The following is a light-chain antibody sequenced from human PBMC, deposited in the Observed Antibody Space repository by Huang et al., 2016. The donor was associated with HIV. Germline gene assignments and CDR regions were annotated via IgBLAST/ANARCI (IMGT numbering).Light chain of an antibody. CDR1: QSVLSPSNNRNR. V-gene: IGKV4-1*01. CDR3: QQYYSIPG. Sequence: DIVMTQSPDSLAVSLGEWATITCVSSQSVLSPSNNRNRLAWYQQKPRQPPKLLIYWASTREAGVPDRFRGSGSATDFTLTIDNLQAEDVALYFCQQYYSIPGFGQGTYVEV. J-gene: IGKJ1*01. CDR2: WAS.